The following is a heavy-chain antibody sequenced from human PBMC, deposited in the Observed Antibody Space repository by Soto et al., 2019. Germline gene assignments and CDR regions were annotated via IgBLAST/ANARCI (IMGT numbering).Heavy chain of an antibody. J-gene: IGHJ6*02. Sequence: QITLKESGPTLVKPTQTLTLTCTVSGLSLRTTGVGVGWVRQPPGKALEWLALLSWDDDKRYSPSLKSRLTITKDLAERQVVLTMTNMDTVDTATYYCVQTRCGGDCLEIYSSHAYYRLDVWGQGTTVTVSS. CDR3: VQTRCGGDCLEIYSSHAYYRLDV. CDR2: LSWDDDK. CDR1: GLSLRTTGVG. V-gene: IGHV2-5*02. D-gene: IGHD2-21*02.